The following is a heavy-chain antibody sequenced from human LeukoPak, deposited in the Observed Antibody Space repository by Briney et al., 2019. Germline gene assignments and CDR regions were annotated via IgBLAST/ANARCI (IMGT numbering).Heavy chain of an antibody. CDR3: AKAGDDSSGYYYDY. J-gene: IGHJ4*02. CDR2: TSFDGSNK. D-gene: IGHD3-22*01. Sequence: GKSLRLSCAASGFAFSGAAMHWVRQAPGKGLEWVAITSFDGSNKFYSDSVKGRFTISRDNSVNTLFLQMNSLRAEDTAVYYCAKAGDDSSGYYYDYWGQGTLVTVSS. V-gene: IGHV3-30-3*01. CDR1: GFAFSGAA.